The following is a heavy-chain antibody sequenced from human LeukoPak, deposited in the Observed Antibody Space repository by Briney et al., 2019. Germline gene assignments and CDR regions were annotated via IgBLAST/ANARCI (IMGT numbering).Heavy chain of an antibody. CDR2: INHSGST. D-gene: IGHD4-17*01. J-gene: IGHJ4*02. CDR3: ARALPTVTTI. Sequence: SESLSLTCAVYGGSFSGYYWSWIRQPPGKGLEWIGEINHSGSTNYNPSLKSRVTISVDTSKNQFSLKLSSVTAADTAVYYCARALPTVTTIWGQGTLVTVSS. V-gene: IGHV4-34*01. CDR1: GGSFSGYY.